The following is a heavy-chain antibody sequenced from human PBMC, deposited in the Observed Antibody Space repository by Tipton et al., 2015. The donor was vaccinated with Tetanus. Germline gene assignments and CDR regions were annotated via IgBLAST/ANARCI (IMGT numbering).Heavy chain of an antibody. V-gene: IGHV3-21*01. D-gene: IGHD6-25*01. CDR1: GFGFSSYT. J-gene: IGHJ4*02. CDR2: ISSTSSYI. Sequence: SLRLSCEVSGFGFSSYTMNWVRQAPGKGLEWVSSISSTSSYIYYADSLTGRITISRDNAKNSLYQQMNSLRAEDTAVYYCASGSALDYWGQGTLVAVSS. CDR3: ASGSALDY.